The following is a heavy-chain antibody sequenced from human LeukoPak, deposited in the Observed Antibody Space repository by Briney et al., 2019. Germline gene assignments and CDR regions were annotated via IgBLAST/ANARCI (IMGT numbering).Heavy chain of an antibody. Sequence: SETLSLTCTVSGASISSFYWSWIRLPPGKGLEWIGFGHYTGNSNYNPSLRSRVTISVDTSKNQFSLRLSSVTAADTAVYYCARHDDRGYYSLQSWGQGALVTVSS. CDR1: GASISSFY. CDR2: GHYTGNS. D-gene: IGHD3-22*01. V-gene: IGHV4-59*08. J-gene: IGHJ5*02. CDR3: ARHDDRGYYSLQS.